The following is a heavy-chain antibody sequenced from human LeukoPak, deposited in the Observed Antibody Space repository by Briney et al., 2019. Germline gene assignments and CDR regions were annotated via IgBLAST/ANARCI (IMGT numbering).Heavy chain of an antibody. D-gene: IGHD3-10*01. V-gene: IGHV3-53*01. J-gene: IGHJ6*03. CDR1: GFTVSSNY. CDR2: IYSGGST. CDR3: ARALTYGSGIVGYYYYYYMDV. Sequence: PGGSLRLSCAASGFTVSSNYMSWVRQAPGKGLEWVSVIYSGGSTYCADSVKGRFTISRDNSKNTLYLQMNSLRAEDTAVYYCARALTYGSGIVGYYYYYYMDVWGKGTTVTVSS.